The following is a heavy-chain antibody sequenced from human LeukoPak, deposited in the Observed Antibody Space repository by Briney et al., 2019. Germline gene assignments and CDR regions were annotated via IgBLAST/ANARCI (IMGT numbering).Heavy chain of an antibody. D-gene: IGHD2-8*01. CDR1: GGSFSGYY. V-gene: IGHV4-59*01. CDR2: IYYSGST. J-gene: IGHJ5*02. CDR3: ARGPLGYCTNGVCYAGWFDP. Sequence: SETLSLTCAVYGGSFSGYYWSWIRQPPGKGLEWIGYIYYSGSTNYNPSLKSRVTISVDTSKNQFSLKLSSVTAADTAVYYCARGPLGYCTNGVCYAGWFDPWGQGTLVTVSS.